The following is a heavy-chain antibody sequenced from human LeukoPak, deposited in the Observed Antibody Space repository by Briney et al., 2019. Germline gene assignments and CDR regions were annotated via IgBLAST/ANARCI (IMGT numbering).Heavy chain of an antibody. Sequence: GGSLRLSCEASGFTVSSNYMSWVRQAPGKGLEWVSVIYSGVSTYYADSVKGRFTISRDSSKNTLYLQMNSLRAEDTAAYYCARLLLWFGELIGFGMDVWGQGTTVTVPS. J-gene: IGHJ6*02. D-gene: IGHD3-10*01. CDR3: ARLLLWFGELIGFGMDV. CDR1: GFTVSSNY. V-gene: IGHV3-66*01. CDR2: IYSGVST.